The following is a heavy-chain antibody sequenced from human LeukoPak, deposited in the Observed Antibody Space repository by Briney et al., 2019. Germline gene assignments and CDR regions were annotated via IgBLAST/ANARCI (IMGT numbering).Heavy chain of an antibody. D-gene: IGHD2-2*01. Sequence: TSETLSLTCTVSGGSISSSSYYWGWIRQPPGKGLEWIGSIYYSGSTYYNPSLKSRVTISVDTSKNQFSLKLSSVTAADTAVYYCARGAAGGYCSSTSCYNWFDPWGQGTLVTVSS. CDR3: ARGAAGGYCSSTSCYNWFDP. J-gene: IGHJ5*02. CDR1: GGSISSSSYY. CDR2: IYYSGST. V-gene: IGHV4-39*01.